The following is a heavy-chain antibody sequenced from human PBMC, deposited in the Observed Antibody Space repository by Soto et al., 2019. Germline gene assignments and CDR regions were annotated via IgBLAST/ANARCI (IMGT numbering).Heavy chain of an antibody. Sequence: EVQLLESGGGLVQPGGSLRLSCAASGFTFSSYAMSWVRQAPGKGLEWVSAISGSGGSTYYADSVKGRFTISRDNSKNTLYLQMNGLRAEDTAVYYCAKGGLGGVGYDSWGQGTLVTVSS. V-gene: IGHV3-23*01. CDR2: ISGSGGST. J-gene: IGHJ4*02. CDR3: AKGGLGGVGYDS. D-gene: IGHD2-8*01. CDR1: GFTFSSYA.